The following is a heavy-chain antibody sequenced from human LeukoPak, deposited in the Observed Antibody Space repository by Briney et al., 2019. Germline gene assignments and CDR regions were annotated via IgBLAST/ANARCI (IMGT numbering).Heavy chain of an antibody. CDR3: ARNGYSGYDLEFRYYYYYMDV. Sequence: PSETLSLTCMVPAGSIRIDYWSWIRQAPGKGLEYIGYTSYSGSTNYNPSLKSRVTFSLDTSKYHFSLKLSSVTAADTAVYYCARNGYSGYDLEFRYYYYYMDVWGKGTTVTVSS. V-gene: IGHV4-59*01. CDR2: TSYSGST. D-gene: IGHD5-12*01. J-gene: IGHJ6*03. CDR1: AGSIRIDY.